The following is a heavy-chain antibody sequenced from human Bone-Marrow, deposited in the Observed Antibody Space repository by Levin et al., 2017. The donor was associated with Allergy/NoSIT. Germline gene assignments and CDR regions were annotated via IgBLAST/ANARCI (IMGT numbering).Heavy chain of an antibody. V-gene: IGHV3-74*01. CDR2: INSDGSST. CDR1: GFTFSSYW. D-gene: IGHD2-2*02. J-gene: IGHJ4*02. CDR3: ARGGITDCSSTNCYKGPLDY. Sequence: PGESLKISCAASGFTFSSYWMHWVRQAPGKGLVWISRINSDGSSTSYADSVKGRFTISRDNAKNTLCLQMNSLRAEDTAVYYCARGGITDCSSTNCYKGPLDYWGQGTLVTVSS.